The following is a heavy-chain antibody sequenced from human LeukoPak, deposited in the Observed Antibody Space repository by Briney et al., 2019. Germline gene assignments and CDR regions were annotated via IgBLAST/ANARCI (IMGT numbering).Heavy chain of an antibody. CDR1: GFTFSSYG. Sequence: PGGSLRLSCAASGFTFSSYGMSWVRQAPGKGLEWVSAISGSGGSTYYADSVKGRFTISRDNSKNTLYLQMNSLRAEDTAVYYCAKDSDPRTLLWFGELISPLPHDAFDIWGQGTMVTVSS. J-gene: IGHJ3*02. D-gene: IGHD3-10*01. CDR3: AKDSDPRTLLWFGELISPLPHDAFDI. CDR2: ISGSGGST. V-gene: IGHV3-23*01.